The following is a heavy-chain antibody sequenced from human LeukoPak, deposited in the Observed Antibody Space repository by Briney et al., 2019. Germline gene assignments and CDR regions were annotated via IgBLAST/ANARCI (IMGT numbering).Heavy chain of an antibody. J-gene: IGHJ4*02. CDR3: ARGGYSYGPSDY. CDR2: IYYSGST. V-gene: IGHV4-59*01. Sequence: PSETLSLTCTVSVGSIRSYYWSWIRQPPGKGLEWIGHIYYSGSTSYNPSLTSRVTISVDTSKNQFSLKLSSVTAADTAVYYCARGGYSYGPSDYWGQGTLVTVSS. D-gene: IGHD5-18*01. CDR1: VGSIRSYY.